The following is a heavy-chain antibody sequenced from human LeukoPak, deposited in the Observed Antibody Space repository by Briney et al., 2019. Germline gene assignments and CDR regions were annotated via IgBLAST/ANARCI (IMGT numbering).Heavy chain of an antibody. Sequence: ASVKVSCKASGYTFTSYDINWVRQATGQGLEWMGWMNPNSGNTGYAQKFRGRVTMTRNTSISTAYMELSSLRSEDTAVYYCARGPRTFYYGSGSYYTPWGQGTLVTVSS. D-gene: IGHD3-10*01. CDR3: ARGPRTFYYGSGSYYTP. CDR2: MNPNSGNT. CDR1: GYTFTSYD. V-gene: IGHV1-8*01. J-gene: IGHJ4*02.